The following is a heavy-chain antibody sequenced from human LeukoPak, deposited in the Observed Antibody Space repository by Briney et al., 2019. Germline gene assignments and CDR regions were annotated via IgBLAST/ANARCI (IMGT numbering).Heavy chain of an antibody. J-gene: IGHJ3*02. Sequence: SETLSLTCTVSGGSISSSSYYWGWIRQPPGKGLEWIGSIYYSGSTYYNPSLKSRVTISVDTSKNQFSLKLRSVTAADTAVYYCAREVYDFWSGYYPNDAFDIWGQGTMVTVSS. CDR2: IYYSGST. CDR3: AREVYDFWSGYYPNDAFDI. V-gene: IGHV4-39*07. CDR1: GGSISSSSYY. D-gene: IGHD3-3*01.